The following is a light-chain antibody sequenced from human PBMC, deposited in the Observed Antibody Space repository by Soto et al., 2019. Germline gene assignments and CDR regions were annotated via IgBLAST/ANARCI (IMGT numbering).Light chain of an antibody. CDR1: SSNIGSNT. J-gene: IGLJ1*01. CDR2: SNN. V-gene: IGLV1-44*01. CDR3: ATWDDSLNGYV. Sequence: QSVLTQPPSASGTPGQRVTISCSGRSSNIGSNTVNWYQQLPGTAPKLLFYSNNQRPSGVPDRFSGSKSGTSASLAISGLQSEDEADYYCATWDDSLNGYVFXTGTKVTVL.